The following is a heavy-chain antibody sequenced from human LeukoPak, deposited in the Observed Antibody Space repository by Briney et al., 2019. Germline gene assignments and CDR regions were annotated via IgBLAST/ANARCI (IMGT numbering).Heavy chain of an antibody. CDR3: ARVSFFRWAATRPSYYYYYMDV. CDR2: INHSGST. D-gene: IGHD2-15*01. J-gene: IGHJ6*03. Sequence: SETLSLTCAVYGGSFSGYYWSWIRQPPGKGLEWIGEINHSGSTNYNPSPKSRVTISVDTSKNQFSLKLSSVTAADTAVYYCARVSFFRWAATRPSYYYYYMDVWGKGTTVTISS. CDR1: GGSFSGYY. V-gene: IGHV4-34*01.